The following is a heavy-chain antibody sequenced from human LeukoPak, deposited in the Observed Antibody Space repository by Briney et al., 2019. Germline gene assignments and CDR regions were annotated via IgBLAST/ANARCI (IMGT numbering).Heavy chain of an antibody. CDR2: IYYSGST. D-gene: IGHD2-2*01. CDR1: GGSISSYY. Sequence: PSETLSLTCTVSGGSISSYYWSWIRQPPGKGLEWIGYIYYSGSTNYNPSLKSRVTISVDTSKNQFSLKLSSVTAADTAVYYCARGVLEANPGEVVPAARKTFDYWGQGTLVTVSS. J-gene: IGHJ4*02. V-gene: IGHV4-59*12. CDR3: ARGVLEANPGEVVPAARKTFDY.